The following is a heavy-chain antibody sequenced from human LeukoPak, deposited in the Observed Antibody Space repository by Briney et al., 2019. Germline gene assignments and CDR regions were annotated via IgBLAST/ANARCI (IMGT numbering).Heavy chain of an antibody. J-gene: IGHJ4*02. V-gene: IGHV1-3*01. CDR1: GYTFTSYA. CDR2: INVGNGNT. Sequence: EASVKVSCKASGYTFTSYAIHWVRQAPGQSLEWMGRINVGNGNTKYSQNFQGRVTITRDTSASTAYMELSSLRSEDTAMYYCAREEMIRGVTNYWGQGTLVTVSS. CDR3: AREEMIRGVTNY. D-gene: IGHD3-10*01.